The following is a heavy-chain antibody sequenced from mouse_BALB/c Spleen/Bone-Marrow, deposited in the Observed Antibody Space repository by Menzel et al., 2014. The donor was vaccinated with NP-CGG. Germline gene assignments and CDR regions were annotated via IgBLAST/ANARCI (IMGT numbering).Heavy chain of an antibody. CDR2: IDPANGNT. D-gene: IGHD1-1*01. CDR3: VYGRDWYFDV. V-gene: IGHV14-3*02. Sequence: VQLRECGAELVRAGAGGKLSFTASGFNIKDTYMHWVKARPEQGLEWIGRIDPANGNTKYDPKFQGKATITADTSSNTAYLQLSSLTSEDTAVYYCVYGRDWYFDVWGAGTTVTVSS. CDR1: GFNIKDTY. J-gene: IGHJ1*01.